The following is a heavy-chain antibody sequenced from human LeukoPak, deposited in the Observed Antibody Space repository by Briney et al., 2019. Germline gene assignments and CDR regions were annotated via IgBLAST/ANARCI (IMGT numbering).Heavy chain of an antibody. CDR2: INHSGST. CDR1: GGSFSGYY. J-gene: IGHJ4*02. Sequence: PSETLSLTCAVYGGSFSGYYWSWIRQPPGKGLEWIGEINHSGSTNYNPSLKSRVTISVDTSKNQFSLKLSSVTAADTAVYYCARAGRTDGYKSYFDYWGQGTLATVSS. V-gene: IGHV4-34*01. CDR3: ARAGRTDGYKSYFDY. D-gene: IGHD5-24*01.